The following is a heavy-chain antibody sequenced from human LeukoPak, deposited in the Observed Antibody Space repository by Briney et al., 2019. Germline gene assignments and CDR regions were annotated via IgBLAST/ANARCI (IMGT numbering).Heavy chain of an antibody. D-gene: IGHD1-7*01. CDR1: GGSISSSSYY. V-gene: IGHV4-39*07. CDR2: INHSGST. Sequence: SETLSLTCTVSGGSISSSSYYWGWIRQPPGKGLEWIGEINHSGSTNYNPSLKSRVTISVDTSKNQFSLKLSSVTAADTAVYYCASGTVNYYYYGMDVWGQGTTVTVSS. J-gene: IGHJ6*02. CDR3: ASGTVNYYYYGMDV.